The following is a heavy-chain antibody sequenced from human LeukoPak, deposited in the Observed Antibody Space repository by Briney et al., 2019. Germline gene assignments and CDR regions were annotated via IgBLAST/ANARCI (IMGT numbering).Heavy chain of an antibody. D-gene: IGHD2-2*01. J-gene: IGHJ5*02. CDR2: IIPIFGIA. V-gene: IGHV1-69*04. CDR3: ARAKVYCSSTSCPQHWFDP. CDR1: GGTFSSYA. Sequence: SVKVSCKASGGTFSSYAISWVRQAPGQGLAWMGRIIPIFGIANYAQKFQGRVTITADKSTSTAYMELSSLRSEDTAVYYCARAKVYCSSTSCPQHWFDPWGQGTLVTVSS.